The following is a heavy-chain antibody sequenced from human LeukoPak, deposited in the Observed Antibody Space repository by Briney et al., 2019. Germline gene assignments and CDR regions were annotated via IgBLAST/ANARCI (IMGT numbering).Heavy chain of an antibody. CDR2: IYYSGST. J-gene: IGHJ3*02. CDR1: GGSISSYY. D-gene: IGHD1-1*01. Sequence: SETLSLTCTVSGGSISSYYWSWIRQPPGKGLEWIGYIYYSGSTNYNPSLKSRVTISVDTSKNQFSLKLSSVTAADTAVYYCAREERGIRAFDIWGQGTMVTVSS. CDR3: AREERGIRAFDI. V-gene: IGHV4-59*01.